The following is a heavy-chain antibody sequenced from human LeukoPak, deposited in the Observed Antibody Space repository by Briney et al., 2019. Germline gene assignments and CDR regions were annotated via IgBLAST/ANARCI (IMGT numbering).Heavy chain of an antibody. CDR2: IDKHGSGK. Sequence: GGSLRLPCVASGFTFSISWVTWVRQAPGKGLEWVANIDKHGSGKYYVDSVKGRFAISRDYASNSVFLQMDSLRAEDTSFYYCARDAGWGYYDLWGQGTPVTVSS. CDR1: GFTFSISW. CDR3: ARDAGWGYYDL. D-gene: IGHD1-26*01. J-gene: IGHJ4*02. V-gene: IGHV3-7*01.